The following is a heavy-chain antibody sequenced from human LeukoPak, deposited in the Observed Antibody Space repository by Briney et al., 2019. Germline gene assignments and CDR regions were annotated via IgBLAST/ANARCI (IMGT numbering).Heavy chain of an antibody. Sequence: SETLSLTCTVSGGSISSYYWSWIRQPPGKGLEWIGYIYYSGSTNYNPSLKSRVTISVDTSKNQFSLKLCSVTAADTAVYYCARDTGNWFDPWGQGILVTVSS. V-gene: IGHV4-59*01. CDR1: GGSISSYY. D-gene: IGHD2-8*02. J-gene: IGHJ5*02. CDR2: IYYSGST. CDR3: ARDTGNWFDP.